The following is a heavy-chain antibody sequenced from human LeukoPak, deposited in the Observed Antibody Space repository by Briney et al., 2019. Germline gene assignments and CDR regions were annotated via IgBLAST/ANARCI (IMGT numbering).Heavy chain of an antibody. Sequence: GGSLRLSCAASGFIFSNYWMRWVRQAPGKGLVWVSRIDSDGSSARYADSVKSRFTISRDNAKDTLYLQMNSLRDEDTAVYYCARDTMLGMGNPWGQGTLVTVSS. J-gene: IGHJ5*02. V-gene: IGHV3-74*01. CDR2: IDSDGSSA. CDR3: ARDTMLGMGNP. CDR1: GFIFSNYW. D-gene: IGHD3-10*02.